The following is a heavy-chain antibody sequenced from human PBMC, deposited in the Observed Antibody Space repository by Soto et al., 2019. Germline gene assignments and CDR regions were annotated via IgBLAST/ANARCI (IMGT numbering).Heavy chain of an antibody. V-gene: IGHV3-23*01. CDR2: ISGSGGST. D-gene: IGHD3-16*02. CDR1: GFTFSSYA. Sequence: GGSLRLSCAASGFTFSSYAMSWVRQAPGKGLEWVSAISGSGGSTYYADSVKGRFTISRDNSKNTLYLQMNSLRAEDTAVYYCAKDLMITFGGVIVPYYFDYWGQGTLVTVSS. J-gene: IGHJ4*02. CDR3: AKDLMITFGGVIVPYYFDY.